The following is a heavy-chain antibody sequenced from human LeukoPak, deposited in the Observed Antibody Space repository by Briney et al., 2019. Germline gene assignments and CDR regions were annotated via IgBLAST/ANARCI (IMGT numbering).Heavy chain of an antibody. J-gene: IGHJ4*02. CDR1: GFTVSSNY. CDR2: IYSGGST. Sequence: GGSLRLSCAASGFTVSSNYMSWVRQAPGKGLEWVSVIYSGGSTYYADSVKGRFTISRDNAKNSLYLQMNSLRAEDTAVYYCARDLMGIAYRGAFYYWGQGTLVTVSS. D-gene: IGHD6-13*01. CDR3: ARDLMGIAYRGAFYY. V-gene: IGHV3-53*01.